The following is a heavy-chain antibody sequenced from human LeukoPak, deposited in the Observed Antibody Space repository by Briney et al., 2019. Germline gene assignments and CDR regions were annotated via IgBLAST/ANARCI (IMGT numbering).Heavy chain of an antibody. CDR1: GGSVSSGSYY. D-gene: IGHD1-26*01. V-gene: IGHV4-61*01. Sequence: KPSETLSLTCTVSGGSVSSGSYYWSWIRQPPGKGLEWIGYIYHSGSTNYNPSLKSRVTISIDTSKNQFSLKLSSVTAADTAVYYCARDRVRGSSNPYFDYWGQGTLVTVSS. CDR3: ARDRVRGSSNPYFDY. CDR2: IYHSGST. J-gene: IGHJ4*02.